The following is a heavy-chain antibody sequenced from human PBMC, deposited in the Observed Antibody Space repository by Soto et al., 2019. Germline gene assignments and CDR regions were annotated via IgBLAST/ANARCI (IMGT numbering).Heavy chain of an antibody. CDR1: GGSISSYY. V-gene: IGHV4-59*01. CDR2: IYYSEST. J-gene: IGHJ6*02. Sequence: QVQLQESGPGLVKPSETLSLTCTVSGGSISSYYWSWIRQPPGKGLEWIGYIYYSESTNDNPSVKSVVTRSVDTSKNQFALKLGSVTAADTAVYYCARGDSSSWYDYYGMDVWGQGTTVTVSS. CDR3: ARGDSSSWYDYYGMDV. D-gene: IGHD6-13*01.